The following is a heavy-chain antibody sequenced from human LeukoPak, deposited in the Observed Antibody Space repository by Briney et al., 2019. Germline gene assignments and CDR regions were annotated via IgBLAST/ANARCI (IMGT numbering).Heavy chain of an antibody. V-gene: IGHV3-66*01. CDR1: GFTVSSNY. Sequence: GGSLRLSCAASGFTVSSNYMSWVRQAPGKGLEWVSVIYSGGSTYYADSVKGRSTISRDNSKNTLYLQMNSLRAEDTAVYYCARGGYSGYDYGFNWFDPWGQGTLVTVSS. CDR2: IYSGGST. CDR3: ARGGYSGYDYGFNWFDP. J-gene: IGHJ5*02. D-gene: IGHD5-12*01.